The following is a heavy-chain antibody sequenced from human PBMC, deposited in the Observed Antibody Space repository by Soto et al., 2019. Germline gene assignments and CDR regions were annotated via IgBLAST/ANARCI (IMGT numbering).Heavy chain of an antibody. V-gene: IGHV4-59*01. CDR1: AGSITTSY. D-gene: IGHD3-22*01. Sequence: SETLSLTCTVSAGSITTSYWSWIRQPLGKALEWIGYISYRGSTNYNPSLKSRLTISIDTSKSQISLKLTSMTTADTDVYYCASSGIVGREVNTWFDPWGQGTLVTVSS. CDR2: ISYRGST. J-gene: IGHJ5*02. CDR3: ASSGIVGREVNTWFDP.